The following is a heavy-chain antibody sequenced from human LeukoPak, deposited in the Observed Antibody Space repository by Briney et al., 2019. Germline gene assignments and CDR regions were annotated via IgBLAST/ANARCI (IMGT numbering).Heavy chain of an antibody. CDR1: GFTFSSYA. CDR3: AREYSSSSWFNYYYGMDV. Sequence: GGSLRLSCAASGFTFSSYAMHWVRQAPGKGLEWVAVIWYDGSNKYYADSVKGRFTISRDNSKNTLYLQMNSLRAEDTAVYYCAREYSSSSWFNYYYGMDVWGQGTTVTVSS. D-gene: IGHD6-6*01. V-gene: IGHV3-33*08. J-gene: IGHJ6*02. CDR2: IWYDGSNK.